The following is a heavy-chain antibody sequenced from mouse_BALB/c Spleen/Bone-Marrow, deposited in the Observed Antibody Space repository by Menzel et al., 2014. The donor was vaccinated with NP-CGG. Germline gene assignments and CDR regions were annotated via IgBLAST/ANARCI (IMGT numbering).Heavy chain of an antibody. CDR3: ARGRHLGIRGYFDA. CDR1: GFSLTGYV. D-gene: IGHD3-2*01. V-gene: IGHV2-6-7*01. Sequence: VKLMESGPGLVAPSQSLSITCTVSGFSLTGYVVNWIRQPPGKGLEWLGMIWSDGNTGYNSTLKSRLIITKDNSKSPVILKMNRLQTDDTARYYCARGRHLGIRGYFDAWGAGTTVTVSS. J-gene: IGHJ1*01. CDR2: IWSDGNT.